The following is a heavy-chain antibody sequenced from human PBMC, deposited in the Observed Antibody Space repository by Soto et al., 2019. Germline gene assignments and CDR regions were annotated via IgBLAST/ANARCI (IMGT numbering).Heavy chain of an antibody. CDR3: ARGPNTAVAGRFDY. J-gene: IGHJ4*02. CDR2: ITGGSTV. V-gene: IGHV3-48*02. D-gene: IGHD6-19*01. Sequence: LRLSCAASGFTFSSYSMNWVRQAPGKGLECVSYITGGSTVYYADSVKGRFTVSRDNAESSLYLQMNSLRDEDTAVYYCARGPNTAVAGRFDYWGQGTLVTVSS. CDR1: GFTFSSYS.